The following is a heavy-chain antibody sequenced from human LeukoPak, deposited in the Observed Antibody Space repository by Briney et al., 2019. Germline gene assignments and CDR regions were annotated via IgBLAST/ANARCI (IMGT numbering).Heavy chain of an antibody. D-gene: IGHD6-6*01. V-gene: IGHV1-8*01. CDR2: MNSNSGNT. J-gene: IGHJ4*02. Sequence: ASVKVSCEASGYTFTSYDMNWVRQATGQGLEGMGGMNSNSGNTGYAQKFQGRVTMTRNTSISTAYMELSSLRSEDTAVYYCARGGSRELQYSSSIFVYWGQGTLVTVSS. CDR1: GYTFTSYD. CDR3: ARGGSRELQYSSSIFVY.